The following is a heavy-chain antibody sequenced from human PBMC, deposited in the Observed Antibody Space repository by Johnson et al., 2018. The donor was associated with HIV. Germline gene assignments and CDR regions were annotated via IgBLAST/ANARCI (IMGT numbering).Heavy chain of an antibody. CDR2: FNTDGSTT. CDR1: GFTFSRYW. V-gene: IGHV3-74*02. CDR3: ARTQRVTMIVVSLGAFDI. D-gene: IGHD3-22*01. Sequence: VQLVESGGGLVQPGGSLRLSCAASGFTFSRYWMHWVRQAPGKGLVWVSHFNTDGSTTSYADSVKGRFTISRDNAKNTLFLQMHSLRAEDTAVYYCARTQRVTMIVVSLGAFDIWGQGTMVTVSS. J-gene: IGHJ3*02.